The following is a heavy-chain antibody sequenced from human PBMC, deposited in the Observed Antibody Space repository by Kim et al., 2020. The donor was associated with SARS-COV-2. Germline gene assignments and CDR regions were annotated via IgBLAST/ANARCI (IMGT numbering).Heavy chain of an antibody. CDR3: ARDRITMVRGVIIYYFDY. Sequence: SETLSLTCTVSGGSVSSGSYYWSWIRQPPGKGLEGIGYIYYSGSTNYNPSLKSRVTISVDTSKNQFSLKLSSVTAADTAVYYCARDRITMVRGVIIYYFDYWGQGTLVTVSS. CDR1: GGSVSSGSYY. J-gene: IGHJ4*02. V-gene: IGHV4-61*01. D-gene: IGHD3-10*01. CDR2: IYYSGST.